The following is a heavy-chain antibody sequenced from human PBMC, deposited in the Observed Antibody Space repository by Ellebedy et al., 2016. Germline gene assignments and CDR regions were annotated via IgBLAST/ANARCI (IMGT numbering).Heavy chain of an antibody. CDR2: IYYSGST. Sequence: GSLRLSCTVSGDSISSSSYYWGWIRQPPGKGLEWIGSIYYSGSTYYNPSLKSRVTISVDTSKNQFSLKLSSVTAADTAVYYCARLYYYGSGSYLSAFDIWGQGTMVTVSS. V-gene: IGHV4-39*01. D-gene: IGHD3-10*01. J-gene: IGHJ3*02. CDR1: GDSISSSSYY. CDR3: ARLYYYGSGSYLSAFDI.